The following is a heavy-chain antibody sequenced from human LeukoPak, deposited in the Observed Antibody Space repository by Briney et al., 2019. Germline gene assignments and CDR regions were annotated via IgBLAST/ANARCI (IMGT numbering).Heavy chain of an antibody. CDR3: ARDTGRGYSGYDFWGLGY. V-gene: IGHV4-59*01. J-gene: IGHJ4*02. D-gene: IGHD5-12*01. Sequence: SETLSLTCTVSGDSISGYYWTWIWQPPGKGLEWIGYIYYSGSTNYNPSLKSRVTISVDSSKNQLSLKLSYVTAADTAVYFCARDTGRGYSGYDFWGLGYWGQGTLVTVSS. CDR2: IYYSGST. CDR1: GDSISGYY.